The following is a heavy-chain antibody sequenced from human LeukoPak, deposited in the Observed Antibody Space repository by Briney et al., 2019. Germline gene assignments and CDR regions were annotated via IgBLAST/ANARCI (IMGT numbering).Heavy chain of an antibody. CDR2: IYHSGTT. CDR1: GFSINSGYY. D-gene: IGHD6-6*01. J-gene: IGHJ4*02. V-gene: IGHV4-38-2*02. CDR3: ARAPWQLVSGTLFDF. Sequence: SETLSLTCSVSGFSINSGYYWGWIRQPPGRGLEWIGSIYHSGTTHYNPSLKSRVSISVDTSKNHFSLRLTSVTAADTAVYYCARAPWQLVSGTLFDFWGQGTVVTVSS.